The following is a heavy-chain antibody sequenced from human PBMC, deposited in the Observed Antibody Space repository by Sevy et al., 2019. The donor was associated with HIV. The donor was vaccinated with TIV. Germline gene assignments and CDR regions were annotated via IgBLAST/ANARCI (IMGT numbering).Heavy chain of an antibody. CDR2: ISSSSSYI. D-gene: IGHD3-10*01. Sequence: GGSLRLSCAASGFTFSSYSMNWVRQAPGKGLEWVSSISSSSSYIYSADSVKGRFTISRDNAKNSLYLQMNSLRAEDTAVYYCARTYYYGSGSYYNPSFDIWGQGTMVTVSS. CDR1: GFTFSSYS. V-gene: IGHV3-21*01. CDR3: ARTYYYGSGSYYNPSFDI. J-gene: IGHJ3*02.